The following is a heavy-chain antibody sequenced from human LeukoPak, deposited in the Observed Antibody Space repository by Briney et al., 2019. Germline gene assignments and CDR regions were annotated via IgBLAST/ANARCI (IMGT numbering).Heavy chain of an antibody. CDR3: ARERTAGTNLNWFVP. D-gene: IGHD1-1*01. J-gene: IGHJ5*02. Sequence: RAADTLSLTCTVSGRFISSHYWSWVRQPPGEGLEWIGYTVYSGSTNFNPPLKTRVPSPVDTSNKQYSLKLSSLHPATTPVYSCARERTAGTNLNWFVPWGQRDLFTVSS. CDR1: GRFISSHY. V-gene: IGHV4-59*11. CDR2: TVYSGST.